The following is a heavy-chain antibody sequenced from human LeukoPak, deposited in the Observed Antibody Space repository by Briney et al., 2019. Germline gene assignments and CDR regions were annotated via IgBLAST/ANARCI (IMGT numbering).Heavy chain of an antibody. V-gene: IGHV4-39*01. CDR3: ARHIPRVRYYHYMDG. D-gene: IGHD2-2*02. Sequence: PSETLSLTCTVSGGSISSSSYYWGWIRQPPGKGLEWIGSIYYSGSTYYNPSLKSRVTISVDTSKNQFSLKLSSVTAADTAVYYLARHIPRVRYYHYMDGWGKGTTVTVSS. CDR1: GGSISSSSYY. CDR2: IYYSGST. J-gene: IGHJ6*03.